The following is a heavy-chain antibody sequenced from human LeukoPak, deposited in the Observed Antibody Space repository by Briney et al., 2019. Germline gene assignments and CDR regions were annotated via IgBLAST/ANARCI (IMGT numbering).Heavy chain of an antibody. J-gene: IGHJ4*02. CDR1: GYSFTSYW. V-gene: IGHV5-10-1*01. CDR3: ARRYYYDSTGYSDY. Sequence: GEPLKISCQGSGYSFTSYWISWVRQMPGKGLEWMERIDPSDSYTTYSPSFQGHVTISADKSISTAYLQWSSLKASDTAMYYCARRYYYDSTGYSDYWGQGTLVTVYS. D-gene: IGHD3-22*01. CDR2: IDPSDSYT.